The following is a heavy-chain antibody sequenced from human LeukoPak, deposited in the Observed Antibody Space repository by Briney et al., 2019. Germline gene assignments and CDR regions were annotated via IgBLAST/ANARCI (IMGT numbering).Heavy chain of an antibody. Sequence: GASVKVSCKASGYTFTSYAMNWVRQAPGQGLEWMGWINTNTGNPTYAHGFTGRFVFSLDTSVSTTYLQISSLKAEGTAVYYCARVAEYISSWQYNWFDPWGQGTLVTVSS. CDR1: GYTFTSYA. CDR2: INTNTGNP. D-gene: IGHD6-13*01. J-gene: IGHJ5*02. CDR3: ARVAEYISSWQYNWFDP. V-gene: IGHV7-4-1*02.